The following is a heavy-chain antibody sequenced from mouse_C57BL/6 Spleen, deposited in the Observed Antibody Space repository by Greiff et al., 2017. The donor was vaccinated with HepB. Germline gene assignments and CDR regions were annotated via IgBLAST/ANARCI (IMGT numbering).Heavy chain of an antibody. CDR3: ARSYSNFWYFDV. Sequence: EVHLVESGAELVKPGASVKLSCTASGFNIKDYYMHWVKQRTEQGLEWIGRIDPEDGETKYAPKFQGKATITADTSSNTAYLQLSSLTSEDTAVYYCARSYSNFWYFDVWGTGTTVTVSS. V-gene: IGHV14-2*01. D-gene: IGHD2-5*01. J-gene: IGHJ1*03. CDR1: GFNIKDYY. CDR2: IDPEDGET.